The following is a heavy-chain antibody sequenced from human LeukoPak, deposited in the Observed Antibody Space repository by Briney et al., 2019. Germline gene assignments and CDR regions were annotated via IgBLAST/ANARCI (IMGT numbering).Heavy chain of an antibody. D-gene: IGHD2-21*01. J-gene: IGHJ5*01. Sequence: SETLSLTCAVYGGSFSGYYWSWIRQPPGKGLEWIGEINHSGSTNYNPSLKSRVTISVDTSKNQFSLKLSSVTAADTAVYYCAKDYSPRGQLGWFDSWGQGTLVTVSS. CDR2: INHSGST. V-gene: IGHV4-34*01. CDR1: GGSFSGYY. CDR3: AKDYSPRGQLGWFDS.